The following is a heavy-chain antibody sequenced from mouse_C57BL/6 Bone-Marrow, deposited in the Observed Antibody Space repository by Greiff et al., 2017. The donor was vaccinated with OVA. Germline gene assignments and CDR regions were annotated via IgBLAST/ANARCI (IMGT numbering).Heavy chain of an antibody. CDR2: IHPNSGST. V-gene: IGHV1-64*01. CDR3: ARGGFYYSNYVGWYFDV. CDR1: GYTFTSYW. J-gene: IGHJ1*03. Sequence: VQLQQPGAELVKPGASVKLSCKTSGYTFTSYWMLWVKQRPGQGLEWIGMIHPNSGSTNYNEKFKSKATLTVDKSSSTAYMQLSSLTSEDSAVYYCARGGFYYSNYVGWYFDVWGTGTAVTVSS. D-gene: IGHD2-5*01.